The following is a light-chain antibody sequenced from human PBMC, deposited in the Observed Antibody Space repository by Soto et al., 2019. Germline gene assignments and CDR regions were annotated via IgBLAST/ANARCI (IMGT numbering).Light chain of an antibody. V-gene: IGLV2-8*01. J-gene: IGLJ1*01. CDR2: EVT. CDR3: SSFSGSNNFGV. CDR1: SSDVGDYAY. Sequence: QSVLSQPPSASGSPGQSVTISCMGTSSDVGDYAYVSWYQQHPGKAPKLIIYEVTKRPSGVPDRFSGSKSGNTASLTVSGLQAEDEADYYCSSFSGSNNFGVFGTGTKGTVL.